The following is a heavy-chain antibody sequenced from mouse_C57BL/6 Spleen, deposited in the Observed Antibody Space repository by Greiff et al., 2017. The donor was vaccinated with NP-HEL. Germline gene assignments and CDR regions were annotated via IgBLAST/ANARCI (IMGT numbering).Heavy chain of an antibody. D-gene: IGHD1-1*01. CDR1: GFTFTDYY. V-gene: IGHV5-16*01. CDR3: ARDRSYYDSRSYAMDY. J-gene: IGHJ4*01. Sequence: EVQLLESEAGLVQPGSSMKLSCTASGFTFTDYYMPWVRQVPEKGLEWVANINYDGSSTYYLDSLKSRFIISGDNAKNILYMQMSSLKSEDTATYYWARDRSYYDSRSYAMDYWGQGTSVTVSS. CDR2: INYDGSST.